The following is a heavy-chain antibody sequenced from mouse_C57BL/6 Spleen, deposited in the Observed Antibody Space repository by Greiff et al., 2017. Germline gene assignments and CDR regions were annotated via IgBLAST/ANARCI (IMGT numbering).Heavy chain of an antibody. CDR1: GYAFSSSW. Sequence: QVQLQQSGPELVKPGASVKISCKASGYAFSSSWMNWVKQRPGKGLEWIGRIYPGDGDTNYNGTFKGKATLTADKSSSTAYMQLSSLTSEDSAVYFCAREEFITTVVEYFDVWGTGTTVTVSS. V-gene: IGHV1-82*01. J-gene: IGHJ1*03. CDR2: IYPGDGDT. D-gene: IGHD1-1*01. CDR3: AREEFITTVVEYFDV.